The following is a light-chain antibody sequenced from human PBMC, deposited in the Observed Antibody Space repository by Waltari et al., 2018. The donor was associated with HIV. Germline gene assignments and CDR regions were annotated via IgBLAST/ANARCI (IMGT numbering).Light chain of an antibody. Sequence: SYELTQPPSLSVSPGQPARITCSGAAFPKQYAPWYQQKPGQAPVVVIYKDSERPSRIPERFSGASSGKTVTLTISGVQAEDEADYYCHSADISGTHRVFGGGTKLTVL. CDR2: KDS. J-gene: IGLJ3*02. V-gene: IGLV3-25*03. CDR1: AFPKQY. CDR3: HSADISGTHRV.